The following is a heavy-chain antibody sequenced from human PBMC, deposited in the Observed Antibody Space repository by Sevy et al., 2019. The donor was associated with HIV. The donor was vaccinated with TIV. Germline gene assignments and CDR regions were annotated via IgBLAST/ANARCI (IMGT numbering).Heavy chain of an antibody. Sequence: GSSLRLSCAASEFTFSSYNMNWVRQAPGKGLEWVSSISGSSNYIYYAESVKGRFRISRDNVKDTLYLQMNSLRADDTAVYYCARGPPDGSYEYFDYWGQGTLVTVSS. CDR3: ARGPPDGSYEYFDY. J-gene: IGHJ4*02. V-gene: IGHV3-21*06. CDR1: EFTFSSYN. D-gene: IGHD1-26*01. CDR2: ISGSSNYI.